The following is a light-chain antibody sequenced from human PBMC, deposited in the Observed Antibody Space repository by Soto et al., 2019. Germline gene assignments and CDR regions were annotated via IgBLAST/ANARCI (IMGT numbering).Light chain of an antibody. Sequence: QSALTQPASVSGSPGQSITISCTGTSSDVGGYNYVSWYQHHPGKGPKLMLYDVSNRPSGVSNRFSGSKSGNTASLTISGLQAEDEADYYCSSYTSSTTNVFGTGTKVTVL. CDR2: DVS. J-gene: IGLJ1*01. V-gene: IGLV2-14*01. CDR1: SSDVGGYNY. CDR3: SSYTSSTTNV.